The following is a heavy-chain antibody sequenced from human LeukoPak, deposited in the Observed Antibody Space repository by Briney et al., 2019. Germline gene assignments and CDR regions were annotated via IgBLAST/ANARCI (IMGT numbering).Heavy chain of an antibody. D-gene: IGHD1-14*01. CDR1: GGSISTYY. J-gene: IGHJ4*02. CDR3: ARNGGPPEYYFDY. CDR2: IHYGGST. V-gene: IGHV4-59*12. Sequence: SETLSLTCTVSGGSISTYYWNWIRQPPGKGLEWIGYIHYGGSTKYNPSLKSRVTVSVDTSKNQFSLKLTSVTAADTAVYYCARNGGPPEYYFDYWGQETLVTVSS.